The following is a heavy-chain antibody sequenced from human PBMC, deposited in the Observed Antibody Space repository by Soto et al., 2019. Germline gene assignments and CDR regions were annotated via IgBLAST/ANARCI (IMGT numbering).Heavy chain of an antibody. Sequence: QVQLVESGGGVVQPGRSLRLSCAASGFTFSSYGMHWVRQAPGKGLEWVAVISYDGSNKYYADSVKGRFTISRDNSKNTLYLQRNSLVSEDRAVNYCAKAGIWGAFAIWGQGTMVTVSS. V-gene: IGHV3-30*18. CDR3: AKAGIWGAFAI. D-gene: IGHD3-16*01. CDR2: ISYDGSNK. CDR1: GFTFSSYG. J-gene: IGHJ3*02.